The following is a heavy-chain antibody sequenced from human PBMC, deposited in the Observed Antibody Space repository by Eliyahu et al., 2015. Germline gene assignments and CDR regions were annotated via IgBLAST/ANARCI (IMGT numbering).Heavy chain of an antibody. CDR1: GFXFXDXP. Sequence: EVQLVESGGGLVQPGRSLXLSCXASGFXFXDXPMXWXRPAPGKGLEWVSGISWNSGSIGYADSVKGRFTISRDNAKNSLYLQMNSLRAEDTALYYCAKDRPGWDCSSTSCYGVPMGYYGMDVWGQGTTVTVSS. CDR3: AKDRPGWDCSSTSCYGVPMGYYGMDV. D-gene: IGHD2-2*01. J-gene: IGHJ6*02. V-gene: IGHV3-9*01. CDR2: ISWNSGSI.